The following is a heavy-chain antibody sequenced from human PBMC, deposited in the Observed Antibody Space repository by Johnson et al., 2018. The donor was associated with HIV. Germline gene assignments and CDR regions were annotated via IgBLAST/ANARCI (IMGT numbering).Heavy chain of an antibody. V-gene: IGHV3-66*02. CDR3: ARDGRDLVTRGSFDV. D-gene: IGHD3-9*01. CDR1: GITVGTNY. CDR2: LFSVGDV. Sequence: MLLVESGGGLVQPGGSLRLSCAASGITVGTNYMSWVRQAPGTGLEWVSVLFSVGDVYYADSVKGRFTISRDNSKNMVYLQMNSLRPEDTAVYYCARDGRDLVTRGSFDVWGQGTVATVSS. J-gene: IGHJ3*01.